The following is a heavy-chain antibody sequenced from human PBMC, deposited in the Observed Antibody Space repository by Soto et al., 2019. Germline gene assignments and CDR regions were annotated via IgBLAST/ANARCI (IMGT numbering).Heavy chain of an antibody. D-gene: IGHD3-3*01. Sequence: QVRLVQSGAEVKKPGASVKVSCKASGYTFTSYDINWVRQATGQGLEWMGWMNPNSGNTGYAQKVRGRSTRTRNTSISTAYMELSSLRSEDTAVYNWAFLADVWSGLFDYWGQGTLVTVSS. V-gene: IGHV1-8*01. CDR3: AFLADVWSGLFDY. CDR2: MNPNSGNT. CDR1: GYTFTSYD. J-gene: IGHJ4*02.